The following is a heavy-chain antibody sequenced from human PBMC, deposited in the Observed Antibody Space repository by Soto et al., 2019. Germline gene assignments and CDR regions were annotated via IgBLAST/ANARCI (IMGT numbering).Heavy chain of an antibody. CDR3: ARTNYYYYGMDV. J-gene: IGHJ6*02. CDR2: IDPSDSYT. Sequence: GESLKISCKGSGYSFNSYWVSWVRQMPGKGLEWMGRIDPSDSYTNYSPSFQGHVTISADKSISTAYLQWSSLKASDTAMYYCARTNYYYYGMDVWGQGTTVTVSS. V-gene: IGHV5-10-1*01. CDR1: GYSFNSYW.